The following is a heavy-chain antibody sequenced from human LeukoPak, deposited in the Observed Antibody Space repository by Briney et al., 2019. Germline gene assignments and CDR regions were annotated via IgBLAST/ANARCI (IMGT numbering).Heavy chain of an antibody. CDR3: AKDRSGYYYSPFDY. CDR2: ISGSGGST. J-gene: IGHJ4*02. V-gene: IGHV3-23*01. D-gene: IGHD3-22*01. CDR1: GFTFSSYA. Sequence: GGSLRLSCAASGFTFSSYAMSWVPHAPGKGLEWVSAISGSGGSTYYADSVKGRFTISRDNSKNTLYLQMNSLRAEDTAVYYCAKDRSGYYYSPFDYWGQGTLVTVSS.